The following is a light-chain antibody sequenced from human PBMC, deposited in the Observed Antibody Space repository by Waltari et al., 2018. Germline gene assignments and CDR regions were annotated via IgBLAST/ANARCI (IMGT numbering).Light chain of an antibody. Sequence: EIVMTQSPATLSLSPGERATLSCRASQSVSSNLAWYQQKPGQGPRLLIYGASTRATGIPARFSGSASGTDFTLTISSLQSEDFALYYCQQYGDRPLTFGGGTKVEIK. CDR2: GAS. CDR1: QSVSSN. CDR3: QQYGDRPLT. J-gene: IGKJ4*01. V-gene: IGKV3-15*01.